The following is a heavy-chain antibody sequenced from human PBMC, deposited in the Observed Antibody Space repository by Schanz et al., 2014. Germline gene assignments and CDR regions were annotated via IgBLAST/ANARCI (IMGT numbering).Heavy chain of an antibody. Sequence: QVQLVQSGAEVKKPGASVKVSCKASGYTFTSYYMHWVRQAPGQGLEWMGIINPSGGSTSYAQKFQGRGTMTRDTSTSTVYMELSSLRSEDTAVYYCARDGEAAAGWDYWGQGTLVTVSS. J-gene: IGHJ4*02. D-gene: IGHD6-13*01. CDR3: ARDGEAAAGWDY. CDR2: INPSGGST. V-gene: IGHV1-46*03. CDR1: GYTFTSYY.